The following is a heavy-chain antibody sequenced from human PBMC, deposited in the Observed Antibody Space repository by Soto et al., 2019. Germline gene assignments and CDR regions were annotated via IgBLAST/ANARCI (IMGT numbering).Heavy chain of an antibody. CDR3: ARSLLFYDILTSHDVFSI. V-gene: IGHV3-7*01. CDR1: GFTFSSYW. CDR2: IKQDGSEK. J-gene: IGHJ3*02. D-gene: IGHD3-9*01. Sequence: PGGSLRLSCAASGFTFSSYWMSWVRQAPGKGLEWVANIKQDGSEKYYVDSVKGRFTISRDNAKNSLYLQMNSLRAEDTAVYYCARSLLFYDILTSHDVFSICGQGSLVP.